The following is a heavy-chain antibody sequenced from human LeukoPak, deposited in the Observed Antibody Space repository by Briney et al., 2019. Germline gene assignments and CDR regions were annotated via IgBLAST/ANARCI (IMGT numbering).Heavy chain of an antibody. CDR2: INPSGGST. J-gene: IGHJ4*02. Sequence: ASVKVSCKASGYTFTSYYMHGVRQAPGQGLECMGIINPSGGSTSYAQKFQGRVTMTRDTSTSTVYMELSSLRSEDTAVYYCARDGARWLQWVNLDYWGQGTLVTVSS. CDR3: ARDGARWLQWVNLDY. CDR1: GYTFTSYY. D-gene: IGHD5-24*01. V-gene: IGHV1-46*01.